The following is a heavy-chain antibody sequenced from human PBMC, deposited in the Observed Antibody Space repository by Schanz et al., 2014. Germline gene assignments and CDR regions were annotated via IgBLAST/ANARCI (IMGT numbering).Heavy chain of an antibody. CDR3: AKERDITGWNHGDY. CDR2: MYINSGST. Sequence: EVQLVESGGGLVKPGGSLRLSCAVSGFTVNTNYMSWVRQAPGKGLEWISSMYINSGSTQYADSVKGRFTISRDNSRNTLFLQMESLRTEDTAVYHCAKERDITGWNHGDYWGQGTLVTVSS. D-gene: IGHD6-19*01. V-gene: IGHV3-66*03. CDR1: GFTVNTNY. J-gene: IGHJ4*02.